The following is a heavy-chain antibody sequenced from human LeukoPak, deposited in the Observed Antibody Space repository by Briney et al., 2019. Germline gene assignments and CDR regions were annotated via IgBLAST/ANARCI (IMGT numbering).Heavy chain of an antibody. V-gene: IGHV3-30-3*01. J-gene: IGHJ4*02. CDR2: ISYDGSNK. Sequence: GRSLRLSCGAAGFTVGSYAMHWVRQAPGKGLEWVAVISYDGSNKYYADSVKGRFTTSRDNSKNTLYLQMNSLRAEDTAVYYCASDRRPGTYFDYWGQGTLVTVSS. CDR1: GFTVGSYA. CDR3: ASDRRPGTYFDY.